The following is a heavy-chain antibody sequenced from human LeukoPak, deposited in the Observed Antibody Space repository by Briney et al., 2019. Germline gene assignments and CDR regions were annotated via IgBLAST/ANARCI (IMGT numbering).Heavy chain of an antibody. D-gene: IGHD3-16*01. CDR3: ARDLVGGGMYYFDY. CDR2: FDPEDGET. Sequence: ASVKVSCKVSGYTLTELSMHWVRQAPGKGLEWMGGFDPEDGETIYAQKFQGRVTMAEDTSTDTAYMELSSLRSDDTAVYYCARDLVGGGMYYFDYWGQGTLVTVSS. V-gene: IGHV1-24*01. CDR1: GYTLTELS. J-gene: IGHJ4*02.